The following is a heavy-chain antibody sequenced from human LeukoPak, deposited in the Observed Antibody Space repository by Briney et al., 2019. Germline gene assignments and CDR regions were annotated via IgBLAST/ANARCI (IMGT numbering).Heavy chain of an antibody. CDR3: AKNVESKTLIRRSWFDP. D-gene: IGHD2-21*01. J-gene: IGHJ5*02. Sequence: GGSLRLSCTASGFTFGSYDVNWVRQAPGKGLEWVSTISTGSNYIYYADSVKGRFTISRDNAKGSLCLQMSSLRAEDTAVYYCAKNVESKTLIRRSWFDPWSQGTLVTVSS. V-gene: IGHV3-21*01. CDR2: ISTGSNYI. CDR1: GFTFGSYD.